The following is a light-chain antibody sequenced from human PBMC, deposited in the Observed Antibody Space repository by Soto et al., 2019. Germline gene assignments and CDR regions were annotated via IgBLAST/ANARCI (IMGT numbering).Light chain of an antibody. CDR3: QQYGYSPIT. Sequence: EVVLTQSPATLSVFPGERATLSCRASQSVNNNLAWYQQKPGQAPRLLIHGVSTRATGIPARFSGSGSGTDFTLTIDGLEPEDFAVYYCQQYGYSPITFGQGTRLEIK. V-gene: IGKV3-20*01. CDR2: GVS. J-gene: IGKJ5*01. CDR1: QSVNNN.